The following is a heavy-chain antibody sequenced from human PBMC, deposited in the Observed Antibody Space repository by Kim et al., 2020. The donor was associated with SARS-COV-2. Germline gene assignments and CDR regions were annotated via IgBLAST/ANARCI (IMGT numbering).Heavy chain of an antibody. J-gene: IGHJ4*02. CDR1: GGSFSGYY. V-gene: IGHV4-34*01. Sequence: SETLSLTCAVYGGSFSGYYWSWIRQPPGKGLEWIGEINHSGSTNYNPSLKSRVTISVDTSKNQFSLKLSSVTAADTAVYYCARASIAARPYNFDYWGQGT. CDR2: INHSGST. D-gene: IGHD6-6*01. CDR3: ARASIAARPYNFDY.